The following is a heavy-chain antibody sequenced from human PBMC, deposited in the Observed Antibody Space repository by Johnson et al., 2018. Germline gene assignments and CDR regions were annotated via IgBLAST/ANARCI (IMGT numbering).Heavy chain of an antibody. D-gene: IGHD3-9*01. CDR3: ARDRAGYYWFDS. Sequence: QVQLHESGPRLVKPSETLSLTCTVSGDSMSNYYWTWLRQPPGKGLEWLGYVFYSGSTKYNPSLESRVTISLDTPKKQFSVKLTSVTAGDTAVYYCARDRAGYYWFDSWGQGTLVTVSS. CDR2: VFYSGST. V-gene: IGHV4-59*01. J-gene: IGHJ5*01. CDR1: GDSMSNYY.